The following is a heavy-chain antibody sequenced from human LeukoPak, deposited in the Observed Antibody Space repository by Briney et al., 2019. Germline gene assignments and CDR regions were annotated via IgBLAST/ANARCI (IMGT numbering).Heavy chain of an antibody. CDR1: GFTFDDYA. J-gene: IGHJ2*01. D-gene: IGHD5-12*01. CDR3: AKGVATITSLNWYFDL. V-gene: IGHV3-9*03. Sequence: GRSLRLSCAASGFTFDDYAMHWVRQAPGKGLEWVSGISWNSGSIGYADSVKGRLTISRDNAKNSLYLQMNSLRAEDMALYYCAKGVATITSLNWYFDLWGRGTLVTVSS. CDR2: ISWNSGSI.